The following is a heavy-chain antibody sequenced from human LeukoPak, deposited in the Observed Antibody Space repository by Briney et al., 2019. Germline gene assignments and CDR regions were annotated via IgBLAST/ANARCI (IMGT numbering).Heavy chain of an antibody. J-gene: IGHJ5*02. CDR1: GGSFSGYY. D-gene: IGHD6-19*01. CDR3: ARKGVTTGYSSGWYRTALNWFDP. V-gene: IGHV4-34*01. CDR2: INHSGST. Sequence: PSETLSLTCAVYGGSFSGYYWSWIRQPPGKGLEWIGEINHSGSTNYNPSLKSRVTISVDTSKNQFSLKLSSVTAADTAVYYCARKGVTTGYSSGWYRTALNWFDPWGQGTLVTVSS.